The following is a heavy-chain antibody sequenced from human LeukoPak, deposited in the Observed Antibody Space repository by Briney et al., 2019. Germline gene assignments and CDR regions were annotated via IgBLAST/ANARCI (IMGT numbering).Heavy chain of an antibody. Sequence: SETLSLTCTVSGGSISSYYWSLIRQPPGKGLEWIGYIYYSGSTNYNPSLKSRVTISVDTSKNQFSLKLSSVTAADTAVYYCAGQMATTDYWGQGTLVTVSS. J-gene: IGHJ4*02. CDR3: AGQMATTDY. V-gene: IGHV4-59*01. D-gene: IGHD5-12*01. CDR2: IYYSGST. CDR1: GGSISSYY.